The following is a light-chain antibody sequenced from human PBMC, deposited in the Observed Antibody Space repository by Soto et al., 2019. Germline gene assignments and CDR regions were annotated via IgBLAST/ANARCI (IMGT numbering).Light chain of an antibody. CDR2: DVG. Sequence: ALTQPASVSGSPGQSITIACTGTSSDIGGYNFVSWYQQHPGKAPKLLIYDVGNRPSGVSNRFSGSKSGNTASLTISGLQAEDEAHYYCNSYRTVSTYVFGTGTKVTVL. V-gene: IGLV2-14*01. CDR3: NSYRTVSTYV. CDR1: SSDIGGYNF. J-gene: IGLJ1*01.